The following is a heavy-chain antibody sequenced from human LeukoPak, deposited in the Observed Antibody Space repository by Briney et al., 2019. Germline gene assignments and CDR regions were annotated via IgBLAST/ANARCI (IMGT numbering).Heavy chain of an antibody. CDR1: GFTFGNYA. CDR2: ISSSGGST. CDR3: ARQVPFYYDSSGPFAS. D-gene: IGHD3-22*01. J-gene: IGHJ4*02. V-gene: IGHV3-23*01. Sequence: GGSLRLSCAASGFTFGNYAMSWVRQAPGKGLEWVSIISSSGGSTYYADSVEGRFTISRDNSKDTLYLQMNSLGAEDTAVYYCARQVPFYYDSSGPFASWGQGTLVIVSS.